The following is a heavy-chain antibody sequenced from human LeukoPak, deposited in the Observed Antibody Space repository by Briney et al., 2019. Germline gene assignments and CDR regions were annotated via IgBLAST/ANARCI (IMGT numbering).Heavy chain of an antibody. CDR2: ISGSGGST. J-gene: IGHJ4*02. CDR3: AKARWGFGESY. V-gene: IGHV3-23*01. D-gene: IGHD3-10*01. Sequence: SGGSLRLSCAASGFTFSSYAMSWVRQAPGKGLEWVSAISGSGGSTYYADSVKGRFAISRDNSKNTLYLQMNSLRAEDTAVYYCAKARWGFGESYWGQGTLVTVSS. CDR1: GFTFSSYA.